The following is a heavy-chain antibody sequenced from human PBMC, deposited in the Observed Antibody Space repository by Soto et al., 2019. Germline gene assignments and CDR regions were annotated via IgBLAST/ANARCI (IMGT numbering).Heavy chain of an antibody. D-gene: IGHD6-19*01. J-gene: IGHJ4*02. CDR1: GGTFSSYA. CDR2: IIPLFGVP. Sequence: QVQLVQSGAEVKKPGSSVKVSCKSSGGTFSSYAINWVRQAPGQGLEWMGGIIPLFGVPNYAQKFQGRVTITAGDSTTTAYMELSSLRAEDQAVYYCARAYSSGWSGDFDYWDQGILVTVSS. V-gene: IGHV1-69*12. CDR3: ARAYSSGWSGDFDY.